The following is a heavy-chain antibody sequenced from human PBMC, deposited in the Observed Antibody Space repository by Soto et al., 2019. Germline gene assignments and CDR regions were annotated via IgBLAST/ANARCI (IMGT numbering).Heavy chain of an antibody. J-gene: IGHJ5*02. V-gene: IGHV3-23*01. Sequence: GGSLRLSCVASGFTFDDHAMHWVRQLPGKGLEWVSAISGSGGSTYYADSVKGRFTISRDNSKNTLYLQMNSLRAEDTAVYYCAKGAVSDYDFWSGYYGAHWFDPWGQGTLFTVSS. CDR2: ISGSGGST. CDR3: AKGAVSDYDFWSGYYGAHWFDP. D-gene: IGHD3-3*01. CDR1: GFTFDDHA.